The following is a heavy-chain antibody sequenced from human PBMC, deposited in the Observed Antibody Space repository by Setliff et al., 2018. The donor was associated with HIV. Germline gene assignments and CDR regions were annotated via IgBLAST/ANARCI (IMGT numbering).Heavy chain of an antibody. V-gene: IGHV7-4-1*02. CDR3: ARAHLWFGESFPFDP. CDR1: GYTFTSYG. J-gene: IGHJ5*02. CDR2: INTKTGNP. Sequence: ASVKASCKASGYTFTSYGINWVRQAPGQGLEWMGWINTKTGNPTYAQGFTGRFVFSLDTSVSTAHLQISSLKAEDTAVYYCARAHLWFGESFPFDPWGQGTLVTVSS. D-gene: IGHD3-10*01.